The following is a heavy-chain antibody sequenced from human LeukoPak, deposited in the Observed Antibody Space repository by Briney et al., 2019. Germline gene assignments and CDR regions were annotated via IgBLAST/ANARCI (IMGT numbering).Heavy chain of an antibody. J-gene: IGHJ5*02. CDR3: ARVITMIRGIIMGWFDP. CDR1: GYTFTSYG. D-gene: IGHD3-10*01. V-gene: IGHV1-8*03. Sequence: ASVKVSCKASGYTFTSYGITWVRQAPGQGLEWMGWISTFSGNTNYAQKFQGRVTITRNTSISTAYMELSSLRSEDTAVYYCARVITMIRGIIMGWFDPWGPGTLVTVSS. CDR2: ISTFSGNT.